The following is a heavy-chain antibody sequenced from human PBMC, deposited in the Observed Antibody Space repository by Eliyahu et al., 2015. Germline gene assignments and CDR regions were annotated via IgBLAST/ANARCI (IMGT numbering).Heavy chain of an antibody. D-gene: IGHD4-23*01. CDR3: ASRRMTTVAHFDY. J-gene: IGHJ4*02. V-gene: IGHV3-53*01. CDR2: IYSGGST. Sequence: EVQLVESGGGLIQPGGSLRLSCAASGFXVSSNYMSWVRQAPGKGLEWVSVIYSGGSTYYADSVKGRFTISRDNSKNTLYLQMNSLRAEDTAVYYCASRRMTTVAHFDYWGQGTLVTVSS. CDR1: GFXVSSNY.